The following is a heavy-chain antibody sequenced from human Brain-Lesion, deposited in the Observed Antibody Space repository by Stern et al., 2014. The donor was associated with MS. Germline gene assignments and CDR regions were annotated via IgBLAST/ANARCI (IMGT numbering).Heavy chain of an antibody. Sequence: EVHLVESGGGLVQPGGSMRLFCAASEFTFSNYWMHWVRQAPGKGLVWVSRVNNDGRRTSYADSVKGRFTMSRDNAKNTLYLQMNSLRVEDTAIYYCARGERWFDSWGQGTLVTVSS. CDR1: EFTFSNYW. J-gene: IGHJ5*01. CDR2: VNNDGRRT. CDR3: ARGERWFDS. V-gene: IGHV3-74*01.